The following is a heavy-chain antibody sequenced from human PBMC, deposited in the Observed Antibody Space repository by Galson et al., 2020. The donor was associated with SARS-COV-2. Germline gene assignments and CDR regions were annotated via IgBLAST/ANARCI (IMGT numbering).Heavy chain of an antibody. J-gene: IGHJ6*02. CDR1: GFTFSSYE. CDR3: ARALNWNDAGKLHYGMDV. Sequence: GSLRLSCAASGFTFSSYEMNWVRQAPGKGLEWVSYISSSGSTIYYADSVKGRFTISRDNAKNSLYLQMNSLRAEDTAVYYCARALNWNDAGKLHYGMDVWGQGTTVTVSS. V-gene: IGHV3-48*03. D-gene: IGHD1-1*01. CDR2: ISSSGSTI.